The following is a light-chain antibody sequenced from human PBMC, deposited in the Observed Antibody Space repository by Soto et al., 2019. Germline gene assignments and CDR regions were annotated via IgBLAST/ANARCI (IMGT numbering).Light chain of an antibody. CDR1: QGISSY. Sequence: AIRMTQSPSSLSASTGDRVTITCRASQGISSYLAWYQQKPGKAPKLLIYAASTLQSGVPSRFSGSGSGTDFTLTISSLEPEDSAVYYCQQRHMWPITFGQGTRLEI. CDR3: QQRHMWPIT. CDR2: AAS. V-gene: IGKV1-8*01. J-gene: IGKJ5*01.